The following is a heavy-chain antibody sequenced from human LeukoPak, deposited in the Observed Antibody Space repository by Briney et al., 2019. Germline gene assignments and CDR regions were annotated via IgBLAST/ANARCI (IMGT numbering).Heavy chain of an antibody. CDR2: INSGGRT. V-gene: IGHV3-53*01. D-gene: IGHD1-1*01. CDR3: AKGVLQVD. Sequence: GGSLRLSCAASGFTVSSNYMKWVRQAPGKGLEWVSAINSGGRTYYADSGKGRLTISRGHTNNTLYHKLNSLRPDDPAVVYYAKGVLQVDWGLGKLFTVSS. J-gene: IGHJ4*02. CDR1: GFTVSSNY.